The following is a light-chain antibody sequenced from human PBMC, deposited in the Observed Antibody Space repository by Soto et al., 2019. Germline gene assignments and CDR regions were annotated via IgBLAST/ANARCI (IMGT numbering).Light chain of an antibody. V-gene: IGKV1-17*01. CDR3: LQHNSYPLT. CDR1: QGIGND. Sequence: DTQMTQSPSSLSASVGDRVTITCRASQGIGNDLGWYQQKPAKAPKRLIYVASSLQSGVPSRFSGSGSGTEFTRTISSLQPEDSATYYCLQHNSYPLTFGPGTKVDI. J-gene: IGKJ3*01. CDR2: VAS.